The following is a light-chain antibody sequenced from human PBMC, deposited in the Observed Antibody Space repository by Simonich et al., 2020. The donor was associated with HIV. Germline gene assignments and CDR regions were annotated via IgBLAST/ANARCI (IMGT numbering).Light chain of an antibody. CDR2: ADS. V-gene: IGKV1-9*01. J-gene: IGKJ4*01. Sequence: DIQMTQSPSSLSASVGDKVTITGRASQSISSYLHWYQQKPRKAPKLLIYADSSLQSGFPSRVSGSGSGTEFPLTISSLQPDDVSTYYCQQYNSYSPLTFGGGTKVEIK. CDR3: QQYNSYSPLT. CDR1: QSISSY.